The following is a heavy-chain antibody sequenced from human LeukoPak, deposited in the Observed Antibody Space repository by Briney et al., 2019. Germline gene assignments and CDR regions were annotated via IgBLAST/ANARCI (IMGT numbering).Heavy chain of an antibody. V-gene: IGHV3-7*01. J-gene: IGHJ3*02. Sequence: PGGSLRLSCAGSGFTFSRYRISWVRQAPGKGLEWVASIKQDVGDEYYGDSVKGGFILSRDNGKNSLFLQMNSLRAEDTAVYYCAREGDGFDIWGQGTMVTVYS. CDR1: GFTFSRYR. CDR3: AREGDGFDI. CDR2: IKQDVGDE.